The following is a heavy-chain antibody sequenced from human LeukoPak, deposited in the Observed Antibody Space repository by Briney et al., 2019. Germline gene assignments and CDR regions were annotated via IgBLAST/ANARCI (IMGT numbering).Heavy chain of an antibody. V-gene: IGHV1-18*01. D-gene: IGHD3-16*01. CDR3: ARDGPYVWGSHDFPLHYGMDV. CDR1: GYTFTSYG. CDR2: ISAYNGNT. J-gene: IGHJ6*02. Sequence: GASVKVSCKASGYTFTSYGISWVRQAPGQGLEWMGWISAYNGNTNYAQKLQGRVTMTTDTSTSTAYMELRSLRSDDTAVYYCARDGPYVWGSHDFPLHYGMDVWGQGTTVTVSS.